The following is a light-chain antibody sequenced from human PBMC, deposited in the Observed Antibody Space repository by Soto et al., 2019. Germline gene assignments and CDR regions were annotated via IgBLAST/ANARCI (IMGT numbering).Light chain of an antibody. CDR1: QSVNSSF. CDR2: AAS. Sequence: EVVLTQSPGTLSLSPGERATLSCRASQSVNSSFLAWYQQKPGQAPSLLIYAASTRATGIPDRFSGSGSGTDFTLTISRLEPEDFAVYYCQQYSTSRWTFGQGTKVEI. J-gene: IGKJ1*01. V-gene: IGKV3-20*01. CDR3: QQYSTSRWT.